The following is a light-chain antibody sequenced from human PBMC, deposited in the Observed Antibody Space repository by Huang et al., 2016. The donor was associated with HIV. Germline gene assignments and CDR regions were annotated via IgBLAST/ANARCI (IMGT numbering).Light chain of an antibody. V-gene: IGKV4-1*01. CDR1: QSVLYSSNNKNY. Sequence: DIVMTQSPDSLAVSLGERATINCKSSQSVLYSSNNKNYLSWYQQKPGQSPKLLISWASTRESGVPDRFSGSGSGTDFTLTSSSLQAEDVAVYYCHQYYNTRYTFGQGTKLEIK. J-gene: IGKJ2*01. CDR2: WAS. CDR3: HQYYNTRYT.